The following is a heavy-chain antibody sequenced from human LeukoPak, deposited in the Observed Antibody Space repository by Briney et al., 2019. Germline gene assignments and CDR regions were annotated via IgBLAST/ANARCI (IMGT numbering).Heavy chain of an antibody. V-gene: IGHV4-59*01. Sequence: SETLSLTCTVSGGSISSYYWSWVRQPPGKGLEWIGYIYYSGSTNYNPSLKSRVTISVDTSKNQFSLKLSSVTAADTAVYYCARYIDRRGYFDLWGRGTLVTVSS. D-gene: IGHD2-15*01. CDR3: ARYIDRRGYFDL. J-gene: IGHJ2*01. CDR1: GGSISSYY. CDR2: IYYSGST.